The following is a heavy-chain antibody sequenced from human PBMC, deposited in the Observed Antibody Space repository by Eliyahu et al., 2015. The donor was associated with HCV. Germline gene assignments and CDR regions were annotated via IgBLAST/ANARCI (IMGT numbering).Heavy chain of an antibody. D-gene: IGHD4/OR15-4a*01. CDR3: ARDDADSVPADYDGMDV. CDR2: ISYSGST. Sequence: QVQLQESGPGLVKPSQTLSLTCTVSGVSIKSDIYSWNWXRQRPGKGLEFIGNISYSGSTYYNPSLKSRITMSLDTSKNQFYMRLNSVTAADTAVYYCARDDADSVPADYDGMDVWGQGTAVTVSS. J-gene: IGHJ6*02. CDR1: GVSIKSDIYS. V-gene: IGHV4-31*03.